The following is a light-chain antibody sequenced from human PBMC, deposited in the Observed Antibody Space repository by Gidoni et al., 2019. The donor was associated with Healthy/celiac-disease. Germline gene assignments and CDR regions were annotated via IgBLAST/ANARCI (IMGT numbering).Light chain of an antibody. CDR2: SNN. CDR1: SSNIGSNT. CDR3: AACDDSLNGWV. Sequence: QSVLTQPPSASGTPGQRVTISCSGSSSNIGSNTVNWYQQLPGTAPKLLIYSNNQRPSGVPDRFSGSNSGTSASLAISGLQSEDEADYYCAACDDSLNGWVFGGGTKLPVL. V-gene: IGLV1-44*01. J-gene: IGLJ3*02.